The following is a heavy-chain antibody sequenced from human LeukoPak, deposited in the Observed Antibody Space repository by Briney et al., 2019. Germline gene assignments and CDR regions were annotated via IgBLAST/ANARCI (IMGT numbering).Heavy chain of an antibody. Sequence: SETLSLTCAVYGGSFSGYYWSWIRQPPGKGLEWIGEINHSGSTNYNPSLKSRVTISVDTSKNQFSLKLSSVTAADTAVYYCARHPPGYYDSSGYYYFDYWGQGTLVTVSS. D-gene: IGHD3-22*01. CDR1: GGSFSGYY. CDR2: INHSGST. CDR3: ARHPPGYYDSSGYYYFDY. J-gene: IGHJ4*02. V-gene: IGHV4-34*01.